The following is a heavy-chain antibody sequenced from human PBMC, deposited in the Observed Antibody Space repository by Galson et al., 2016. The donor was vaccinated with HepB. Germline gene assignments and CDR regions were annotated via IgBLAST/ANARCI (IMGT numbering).Heavy chain of an antibody. CDR3: ARDRCVGDTIGYYNIDY. V-gene: IGHV3-7*01. CDR1: GFTFSDCW. D-gene: IGHD3-9*01. Sequence: SLRLSCAASGFTFSDCWMAWVRQTPGKGLEWVVSINQDGSERSYVDSVKGRFTVPRDNARNSVYLQMNSLRAEDTAVYYCARDRCVGDTIGYYNIDYWGQGTLVTVAS. CDR2: INQDGSER. J-gene: IGHJ4*02.